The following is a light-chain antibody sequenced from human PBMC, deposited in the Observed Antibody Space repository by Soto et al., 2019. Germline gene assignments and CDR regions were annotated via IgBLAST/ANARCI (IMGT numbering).Light chain of an antibody. CDR3: QHYNSYSEA. CDR1: QSISIY. Sequence: DIQMTHSPSTLSASVGDRFTITCRASQSISIYLAWYQQKPGKAPKLLIYKASTLKSGVPSRFSGSGSGTEFTLTISSLQPDDFATYYCQHYNSYSEAFGQGTKVDI. V-gene: IGKV1-5*03. J-gene: IGKJ1*01. CDR2: KAS.